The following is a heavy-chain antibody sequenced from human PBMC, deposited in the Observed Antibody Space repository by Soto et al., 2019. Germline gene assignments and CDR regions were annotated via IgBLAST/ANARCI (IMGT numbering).Heavy chain of an antibody. J-gene: IGHJ1*01. V-gene: IGHV4-30-2*05. Sequence: PSETLSLTCAVSGGSISSGGFSWNWIRQPPGKGLEWIGYIYHSGKAYYNPSLKSRVTISVDTSKNQFSLKLSSVTAADTAVYYCARDTSSTSLRAEYFQFWGQGTQVTVSS. CDR2: IYHSGKA. CDR3: ARDTSSTSLRAEYFQF. CDR1: GGSISSGGFS. D-gene: IGHD6-13*01.